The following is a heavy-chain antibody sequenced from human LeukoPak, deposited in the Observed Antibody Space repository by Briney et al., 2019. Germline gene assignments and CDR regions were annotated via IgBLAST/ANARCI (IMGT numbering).Heavy chain of an antibody. D-gene: IGHD3-10*01. CDR2: INWNGGST. CDR3: ARGARGVSGYYFDY. Sequence: PGGSLRLSCAASGFTFDDYGMSWVRQAPGKGLEWVSGINWNGGSTGYANSVKGRFTIFRDNAKNSLYLQMNSLRAEDTALYYCARGARGVSGYYFDYWGQGTLVTVSS. V-gene: IGHV3-20*04. CDR1: GFTFDDYG. J-gene: IGHJ4*02.